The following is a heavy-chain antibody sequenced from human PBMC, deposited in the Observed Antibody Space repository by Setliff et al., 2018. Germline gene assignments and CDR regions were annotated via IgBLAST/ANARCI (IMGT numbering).Heavy chain of an antibody. Sequence: PGGSLRLSCATSGFTFSTHAMHWARQAPGKGLDWVAMIWSDGNTTYYADSVKGRFTISRDNAKNSLYLQMNSLRAEDTAVYYCARDGNYKQWLVPYYYYYMDAWGKGTTVTVSS. CDR1: GFTFSTHA. J-gene: IGHJ6*03. D-gene: IGHD6-19*01. V-gene: IGHV3-33*01. CDR2: IWSDGNTT. CDR3: ARDGNYKQWLVPYYYYYMDA.